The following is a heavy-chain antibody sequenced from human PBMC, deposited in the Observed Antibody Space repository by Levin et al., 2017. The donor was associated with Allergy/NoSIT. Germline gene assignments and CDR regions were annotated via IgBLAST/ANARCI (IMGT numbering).Heavy chain of an antibody. CDR2: IIPIFGTA. Sequence: SVKVSCKASGGTFSSYAISWVRQAPGQGLEWMGGIIPIFGTANYAQKFQGRVTITADKSTSTAYMELSSLRSEDTAVYYCARGSIAVAGTLLYWGQGTLVTVSS. D-gene: IGHD6-19*01. J-gene: IGHJ4*02. V-gene: IGHV1-69*06. CDR3: ARGSIAVAGTLLY. CDR1: GGTFSSYA.